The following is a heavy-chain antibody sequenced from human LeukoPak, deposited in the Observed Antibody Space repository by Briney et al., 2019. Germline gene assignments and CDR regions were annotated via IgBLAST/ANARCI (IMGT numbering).Heavy chain of an antibody. CDR3: AKGSKAVVFTRDHYMDV. V-gene: IGHV3-7*01. J-gene: IGHJ6*03. CDR2: VKQDGSEK. CDR1: GFTFSSYW. D-gene: IGHD3-22*01. Sequence: GGSLRLSCAASGFTFSSYWMSWVRQAPGKGLEWVANVKQDGSEKYYMDSVKGRFTISRDNAKNSLYLQMNSLRAEDTAVYYCAKGSKAVVFTRDHYMDVWGKGTTVTFSS.